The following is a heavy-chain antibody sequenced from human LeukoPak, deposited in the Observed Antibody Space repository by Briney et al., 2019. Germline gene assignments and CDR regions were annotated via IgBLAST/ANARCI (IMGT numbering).Heavy chain of an antibody. CDR1: GGSISSYY. CDR3: ARQLVAATGDWFDP. CDR2: IYYSGST. V-gene: IGHV4-59*01. D-gene: IGHD2-15*01. Sequence: SETLSLTCTVSGGSISSYYWSWIRQPPGKGLEWIGYIYYSGSTNYNPSLKSRVTISVDTSKNQFSLKLSSVTAADTAVYYCARQLVAATGDWFDPWGQGTLVTVSS. J-gene: IGHJ5*02.